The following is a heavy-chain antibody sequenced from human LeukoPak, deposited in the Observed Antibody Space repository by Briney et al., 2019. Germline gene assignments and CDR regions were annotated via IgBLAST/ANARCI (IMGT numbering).Heavy chain of an antibody. CDR1: GFTLSSYA. D-gene: IGHD2-15*01. Sequence: PGGSLRLSCAASGFTLSSYAMSWVRQAPGKGLEWVSAISGSGGSTYYADSVKGRFTISRDNSKNTLYLQMNSLRAEDTAVYYCARQLGYCSDGSCYFDYWGQGTLVTVSS. CDR3: ARQLGYCSDGSCYFDY. V-gene: IGHV3-23*01. CDR2: ISGSGGST. J-gene: IGHJ4*02.